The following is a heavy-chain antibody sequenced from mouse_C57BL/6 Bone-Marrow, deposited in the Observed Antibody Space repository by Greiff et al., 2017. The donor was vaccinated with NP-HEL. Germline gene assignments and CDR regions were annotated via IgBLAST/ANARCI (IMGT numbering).Heavy chain of an antibody. V-gene: IGHV1-81*01. CDR1: GYTFNSYG. CDR3: ARYYYSNSWFAD. CDR2: INPRSGNT. D-gene: IGHD2-5*01. Sequence: VQLQQSGAELARPGASVKLSCKASGYTFNSYGISWVKQRTGQGLEWIGEINPRSGNTNYNEKFKGKATLTADKSSSTAYMGLRSRTSEDSAVYFCARYYYSNSWFADWGQGTLVTVSA. J-gene: IGHJ3*01.